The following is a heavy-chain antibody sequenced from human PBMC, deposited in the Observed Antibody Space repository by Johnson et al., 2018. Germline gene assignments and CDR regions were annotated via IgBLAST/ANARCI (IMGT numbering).Heavy chain of an antibody. CDR3: ASDRLWFGDFPIDYYYYYGMDV. CDR2: ISYDGSNK. Sequence: QVQLVQSGGGVVQPGRSLRLSCAASGFTFSSYGMHWVRQAPGKGLEWVALISYDGSNKYYADSVTGRFTISRDNAKNSLYLQMNSLSAEDTAVYYFASDRLWFGDFPIDYYYYYGMDVWGQGTTVTVSS. V-gene: IGHV3-30*03. CDR1: GFTFSSYG. D-gene: IGHD3-10*01. J-gene: IGHJ6*02.